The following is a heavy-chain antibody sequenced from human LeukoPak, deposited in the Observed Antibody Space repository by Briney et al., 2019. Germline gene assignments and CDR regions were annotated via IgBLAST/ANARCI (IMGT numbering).Heavy chain of an antibody. J-gene: IGHJ5*02. V-gene: IGHV5-51*01. D-gene: IGHD2-8*01. CDR3: ARHLGYCTNGVCLNWFDP. Sequence: GESLKISCKGSGYSFTSYWIGWVRQMPGKGLEWMGIIYPGDSDTRYSPSFQGQVTISADKSISTAYLQWGSLKASDTAMYYCARHLGYCTNGVCLNWFDPWGQGTLVTVSS. CDR1: GYSFTSYW. CDR2: IYPGDSDT.